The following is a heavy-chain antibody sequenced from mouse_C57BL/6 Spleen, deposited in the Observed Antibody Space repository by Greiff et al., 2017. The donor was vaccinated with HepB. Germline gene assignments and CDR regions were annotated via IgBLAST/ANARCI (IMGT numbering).Heavy chain of an antibody. CDR2: ISSGGDYI. V-gene: IGHV5-9-1*02. CDR3: TREPGYYAMDY. CDR1: GFTFSSYA. J-gene: IGHJ4*01. Sequence: EVKLMESGEGLVKPGGSLKLSCAASGFTFSSYAMSWVRQTPEKRLEWVAYISSGGDYIYYADTVKGRFTISRDNARNTLYLQRSSLKSEDTAMYYGTREPGYYAMDYWGQGTSVTVSS.